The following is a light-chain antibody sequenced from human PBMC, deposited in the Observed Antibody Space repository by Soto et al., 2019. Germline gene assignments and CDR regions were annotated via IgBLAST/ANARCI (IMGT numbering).Light chain of an antibody. CDR2: GAT. Sequence: EIVMTQSPATLSVSPGERATLSCRASQSDSSNRARYQQKQGQAPRLHIYGATTRATGIPARFSGSGSGSELTLTISSLQSEDFDFDYCQQYNNWPQTFGQGTKVDIK. CDR1: QSDSSN. V-gene: IGKV3-15*01. CDR3: QQYNNWPQT. J-gene: IGKJ1*01.